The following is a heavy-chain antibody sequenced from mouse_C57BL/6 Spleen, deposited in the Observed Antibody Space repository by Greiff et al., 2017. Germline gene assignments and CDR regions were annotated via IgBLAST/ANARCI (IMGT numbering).Heavy chain of an antibody. Sequence: VQLQQSGPELVKPGASVKISCKASGYTFTDYYMNWVKQSHGKSLEWIGAINPNNGGTSYNQKIKGKFTLTVDKSYSTAYMELRSLTSEDSAVYYCARTAQATIDYWGQGTTLTVSS. CDR2: INPNNGGT. CDR3: ARTAQATIDY. CDR1: GYTFTDYY. V-gene: IGHV1-26*01. D-gene: IGHD3-2*02. J-gene: IGHJ2*01.